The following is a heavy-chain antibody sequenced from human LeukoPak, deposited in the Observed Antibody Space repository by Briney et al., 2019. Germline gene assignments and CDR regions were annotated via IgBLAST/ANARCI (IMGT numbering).Heavy chain of an antibody. D-gene: IGHD6-19*01. J-gene: IGHJ4*02. V-gene: IGHV4-59*13. Sequence: PSETLSLTCTVSGGSISSYYWSWIRQPPGQGLGRMGFMYYSGSTNYNPSLKSRVTISVDTSKNKFSLKLSSVTAADTAVYYCAREVPGIAVAGTPGFDYRGQGTLVTVSS. CDR3: AREVPGIAVAGTPGFDY. CDR2: MYYSGST. CDR1: GGSISSYY.